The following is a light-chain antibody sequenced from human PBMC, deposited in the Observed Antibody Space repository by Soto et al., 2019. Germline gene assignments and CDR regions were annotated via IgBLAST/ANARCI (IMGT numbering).Light chain of an antibody. CDR3: QQYNNRPLT. CDR1: QSVSSN. Sequence: EILMTQSPGTLSVSPGERATLSCRASQSVSSNLAWYQQKPGQAPRLLIFGASTRATGIPARFSGSGSGTEFTLTISSLQSEDFAIYYCQQYNNRPLTFGGGTKVEIK. CDR2: GAS. V-gene: IGKV3-15*01. J-gene: IGKJ4*01.